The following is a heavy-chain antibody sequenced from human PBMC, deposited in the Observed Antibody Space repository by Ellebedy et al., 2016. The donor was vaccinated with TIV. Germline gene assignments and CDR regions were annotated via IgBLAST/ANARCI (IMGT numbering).Heavy chain of an antibody. D-gene: IGHD5-24*01. Sequence: SETLSLTCSVSGGSISTYYWAWVRQAPGKGLEWIGSASHSGGSHYNPSLQRRVTISVDMSKNQFSLRLNSVIAADTAVYYCAKQTRDGYNWDYYYYYMDVWGKGTTVTVSS. J-gene: IGHJ6*03. CDR3: AKQTRDGYNWDYYYYYMDV. CDR2: ASHSGGS. V-gene: IGHV4-59*08. CDR1: GGSISTYY.